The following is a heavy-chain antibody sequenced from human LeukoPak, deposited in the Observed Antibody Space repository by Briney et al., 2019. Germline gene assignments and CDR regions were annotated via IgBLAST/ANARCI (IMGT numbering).Heavy chain of an antibody. V-gene: IGHV3-23*01. CDR3: AKSSGYNYEYYLDH. J-gene: IGHJ4*02. CDR1: VFAFSAYA. D-gene: IGHD5-18*01. CDR2: IRGSESRA. Sequence: GGSLILSGEASVFAFSAYAMSWVRQDPGKGLECVSRIRGSESRADYADSVKGRFTISRDNSKHTLYLQISSLRAGDTAVYYCAKSSGYNYEYYLDHWGQGTLVTVSS.